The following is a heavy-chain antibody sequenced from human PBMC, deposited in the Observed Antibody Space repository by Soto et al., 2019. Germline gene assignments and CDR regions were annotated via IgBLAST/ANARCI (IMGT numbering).Heavy chain of an antibody. CDR2: IYYSGST. D-gene: IGHD2-8*01. J-gene: IGHJ4*02. CDR3: ARLYGCTFDY. CDR1: GGSISSYC. V-gene: IGHV4-59*08. Sequence: SETLSHTCSVGGGSISSYCWSCIQQPPGKGLEWIGYIYYSGSTNYNPSLKSRVTISVDTSKNQFSLKLSSVTAADTAVYYCARLYGCTFDYWGQGTLVTVS.